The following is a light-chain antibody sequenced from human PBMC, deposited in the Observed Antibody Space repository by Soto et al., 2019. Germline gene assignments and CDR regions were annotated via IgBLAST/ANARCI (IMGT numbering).Light chain of an antibody. CDR2: DIS. CDR3: QRSSA. Sequence: EIVLTQSPGTLSLSPGERATLSCRTSQSIDSNYLAWYQQKPGQAPRLLMYDISSRATGIPDRFSGSGFGTDFTLTISRLEPEDFAVYYCQRSSAFGQGTKVEIK. V-gene: IGKV3-20*01. CDR1: QSIDSNY. J-gene: IGKJ1*01.